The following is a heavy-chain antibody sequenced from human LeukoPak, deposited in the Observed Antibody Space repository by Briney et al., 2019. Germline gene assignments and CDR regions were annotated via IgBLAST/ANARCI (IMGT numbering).Heavy chain of an antibody. D-gene: IGHD3-9*01. CDR2: IKTKSEGGTI. CDR3: STDQGGDILTGC. J-gene: IGHJ4*02. Sequence: RGSLRLSCAASGFTFTNAWMHWVRQAPGKGLEWVGRIKTKSEGGTIDYAAPVRGRFTISRDDSENTLYLQMNSLKTEDTALYYCSTDQGGDILTGCWGQGTLVTVSS. V-gene: IGHV3-15*07. CDR1: GFTFTNAW.